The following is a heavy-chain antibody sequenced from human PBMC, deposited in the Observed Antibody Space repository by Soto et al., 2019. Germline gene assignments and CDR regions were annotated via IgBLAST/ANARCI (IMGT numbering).Heavy chain of an antibody. D-gene: IGHD1-1*01. J-gene: IGHJ4*02. CDR1: GLSLTSNEMR. CDR2: IDWDGEK. Sequence: SGPTLVNPTQTLTLTCTFSGLSLTSNEMRVTWIRQPPGKALEWLARIDWDGEKFYSSSLRTRLTISKDSSKNQVVLTMTNMDPVDTATYYCARTTNTGTDYWGQGTLVTVSS. V-gene: IGHV2-70*04. CDR3: ARTTNTGTDY.